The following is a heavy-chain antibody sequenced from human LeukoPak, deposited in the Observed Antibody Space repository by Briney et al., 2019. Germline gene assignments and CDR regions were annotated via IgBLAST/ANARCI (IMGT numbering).Heavy chain of an antibody. Sequence: GGSLRLSCAASGFTFSSYAMHWVRQAPGKGLEWVAVISYDGSNKYYADSVKGRFTISRDNSKNTLYLQMNSLRAEDTAVYYCARNTRPGQLVLYWGSDNWFDPWGQGTLVTVSS. D-gene: IGHD6-13*01. CDR1: GFTFSSYA. V-gene: IGHV3-30-3*01. CDR2: ISYDGSNK. J-gene: IGHJ5*02. CDR3: ARNTRPGQLVLYWGSDNWFDP.